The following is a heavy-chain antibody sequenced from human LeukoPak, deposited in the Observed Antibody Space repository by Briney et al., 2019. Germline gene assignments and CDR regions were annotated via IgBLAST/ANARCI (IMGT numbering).Heavy chain of an antibody. V-gene: IGHV3-23*01. CDR1: GFTFSSYA. J-gene: IGHJ6*02. D-gene: IGHD3-22*01. CDR2: ISGSGGST. CDR3: ASPKYYYDSSGYYYYYYGMDV. Sequence: GGSLRLSCAASGFTFSSYAMSWVRQAPGKGLEWVSAISGSGGSTYYADSVKGRFTISRDYSKNTLYLQMNSLRAEDTAVYYCASPKYYYDSSGYYYYYYGMDVWGQGTTVTVSS.